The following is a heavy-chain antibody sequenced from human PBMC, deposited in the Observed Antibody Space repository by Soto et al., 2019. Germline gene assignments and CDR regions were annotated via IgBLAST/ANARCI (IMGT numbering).Heavy chain of an antibody. Sequence: PGGSLRLSCAASGFTFSSYWMHWVRQAPGKGLVWVSRINPDGSATNYADSVKGRFTISSDNSKNTLYLQMNGLRADDTAVYYCAKEYSTSFDYWGQGTPVTVSS. CDR2: INPDGSAT. J-gene: IGHJ4*02. V-gene: IGHV3-74*01. D-gene: IGHD6-6*01. CDR3: AKEYSTSFDY. CDR1: GFTFSSYW.